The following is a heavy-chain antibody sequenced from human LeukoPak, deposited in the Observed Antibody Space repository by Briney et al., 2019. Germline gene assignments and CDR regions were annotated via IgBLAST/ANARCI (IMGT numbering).Heavy chain of an antibody. CDR2: ISGSGGST. CDR3: AKDPLYSSSPDY. CDR1: GFTFSGYA. Sequence: GGSLRLSCAASGFTFSGYAMSWVRQAPGKGLEWVSAISGSGGSTYYADSVKGRFTISRDNSKNTLYLQMNSLRAEDTAVYYCAKDPLYSSSPDYWGQGTLVTVSS. J-gene: IGHJ4*02. V-gene: IGHV3-23*01. D-gene: IGHD6-6*01.